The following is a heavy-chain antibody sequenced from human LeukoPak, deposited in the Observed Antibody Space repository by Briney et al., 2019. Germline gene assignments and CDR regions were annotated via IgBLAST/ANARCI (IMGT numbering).Heavy chain of an antibody. CDR3: ARGPDDSNGGFDY. CDR2: MNPNSGNT. J-gene: IGHJ4*02. CDR1: RYTFTSYD. V-gene: IGHV1-8*01. Sequence: ASVKVSCKASRYTFTSYDINWVRQATGQGREWMGWMNPNSGNTGYAQKFQGRVTMTRNTSISTAYMELSSLRSEDTAVYYCARGPDDSNGGFDYWGQGTLVTVSS. D-gene: IGHD3-22*01.